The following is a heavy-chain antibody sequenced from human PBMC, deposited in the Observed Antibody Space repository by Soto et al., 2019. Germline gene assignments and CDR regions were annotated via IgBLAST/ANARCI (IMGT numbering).Heavy chain of an antibody. CDR1: GLHFRSCG. V-gene: IGHV3-23*01. CDR2: IIDSGGST. Sequence: LRPSCSASGLHFRSCGTGWLRKAPGKGLVWVSDIIDSGGSTYYADSVKGRFTISRDNSKSTLYLQINSLRAEDTALYYCAKGGSYYYYYGVDVWGQGTTLTVSS. J-gene: IGHJ6*02. CDR3: AKGGSYYYYYGVDV.